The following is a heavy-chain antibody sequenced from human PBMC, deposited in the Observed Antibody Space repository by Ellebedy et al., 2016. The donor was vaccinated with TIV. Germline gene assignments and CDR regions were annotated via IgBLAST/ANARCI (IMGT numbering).Heavy chain of an antibody. J-gene: IGHJ3*02. CDR2: ISWDGGST. V-gene: IGHV3-43*01. CDR3: ARAGARAFDI. D-gene: IGHD3-10*01. Sequence: GGSLRLSCAASGFTFDDYTMHWVRQAPGKGLEWVSLISWDGGSTYYADSVKGRFTISRDNAKNTLYLQMNSLRAEDTAVYYCARAGARAFDIWGQGTMVTVSS. CDR1: GFTFDDYT.